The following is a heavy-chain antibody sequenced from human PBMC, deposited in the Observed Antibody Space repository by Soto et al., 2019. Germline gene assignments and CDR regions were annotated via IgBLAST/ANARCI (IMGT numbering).Heavy chain of an antibody. V-gene: IGHV4-34*01. J-gene: IGHJ6*03. CDR2: INHSGST. D-gene: IGHD3-10*01. Sequence: APETLSLTRAVYGGAFSGYYWSWVRPPPGKGLEWIGEINHSGSTNYNPSLKSRVTISVDTSKNQFSLKLSSVTAADTAVYYCARGVLMVQGVMIYYMDVWVKGTTVTVSS. CDR1: GGAFSGYY. CDR3: ARGVLMVQGVMIYYMDV.